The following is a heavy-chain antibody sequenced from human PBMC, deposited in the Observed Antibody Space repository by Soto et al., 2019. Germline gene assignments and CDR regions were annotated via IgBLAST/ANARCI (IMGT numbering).Heavy chain of an antibody. Sequence: ASVKVSCKASGYTFTSYGISWVRQAPGQGLEWMGWISAYNGNTNYAQKLQGRVTMTTDTSTSTAYMELRSLRSDDTAVYYCASVRRDYGSGSYYDDWFDPWGQGTLVTVSS. CDR2: ISAYNGNT. CDR1: GYTFTSYG. V-gene: IGHV1-18*01. J-gene: IGHJ5*02. D-gene: IGHD3-10*01. CDR3: ASVRRDYGSGSYYDDWFDP.